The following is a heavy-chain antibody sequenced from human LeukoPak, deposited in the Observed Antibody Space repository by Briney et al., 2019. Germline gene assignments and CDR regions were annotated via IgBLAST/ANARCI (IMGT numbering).Heavy chain of an antibody. Sequence: GASVKVSCKASGYTFTAYYMHWVRQAPGQGLEWMGWINPNSGGTNYAQKFQGRVTMTRDTSISTAYMELSRLRSDDTAVYYCAVTMVRGVIGYFDYWGQGTLVTVSS. CDR1: GYTFTAYY. D-gene: IGHD3-10*01. J-gene: IGHJ4*02. CDR3: AVTMVRGVIGYFDY. V-gene: IGHV1-2*02. CDR2: INPNSGGT.